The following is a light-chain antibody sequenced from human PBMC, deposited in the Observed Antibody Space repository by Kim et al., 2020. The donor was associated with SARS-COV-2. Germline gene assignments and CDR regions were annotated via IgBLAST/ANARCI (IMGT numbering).Light chain of an antibody. Sequence: QSITLSCTGTSSDVGGYNFVSWYQQHPGQVPKLMIYDVSDRPSGVSNRFSGSKSGDTASLTISGLQAEDEADYYCSSYTSANTVVFGGGTKVTVL. CDR3: SSYTSANTVV. CDR2: DVS. V-gene: IGLV2-14*03. CDR1: SSDVGGYNF. J-gene: IGLJ2*01.